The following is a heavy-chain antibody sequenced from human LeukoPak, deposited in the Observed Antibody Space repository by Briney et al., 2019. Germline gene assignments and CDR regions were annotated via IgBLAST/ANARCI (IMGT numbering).Heavy chain of an antibody. CDR2: ISGDGGST. Sequence: GGSLRLSCAASGFTFSNYAMSWVRQPPGKGLEWVSAISGDGGSTYYAGSVKGRFTISRDNSKNTLYLQMNSLRAEDTALYYCAIPTGLTVPGPDYWGQGTLVTVSS. CDR1: GFTFSNYA. V-gene: IGHV3-23*01. J-gene: IGHJ4*02. CDR3: AIPTGLTVPGPDY. D-gene: IGHD6-19*01.